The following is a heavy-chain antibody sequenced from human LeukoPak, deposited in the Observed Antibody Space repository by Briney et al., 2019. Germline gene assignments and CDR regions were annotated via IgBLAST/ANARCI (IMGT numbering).Heavy chain of an antibody. J-gene: IGHJ6*03. D-gene: IGHD2-2*01. CDR1: GFTFSSYG. CDR3: AKAVVPAATRAYYYYMDV. Sequence: GGSLRLSCAASGFTFSSYGMHWVRQAPGKGLEWVAFIRYDGSNKYYADSVKGRFTISRDNSKNTLYLQMNSLRAEDTAVYYCAKAVVPAATRAYYYYMDVWGKGTTVTVSS. V-gene: IGHV3-30*02. CDR2: IRYDGSNK.